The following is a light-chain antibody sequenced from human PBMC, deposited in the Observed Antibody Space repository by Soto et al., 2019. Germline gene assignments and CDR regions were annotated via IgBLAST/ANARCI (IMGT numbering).Light chain of an antibody. CDR2: AAS. J-gene: IGKJ5*01. Sequence: DIQMTQSPSSLSAYVGDRVTITRRASQSISSYLNWYQQKPGKAPKLLIYAASSLQSGVPSRFSGSGSGTDFTLTISSLEPEDFAIYYCQQRNNLITLGQGTRLEI. V-gene: IGKV1-39*01. CDR1: QSISSY. CDR3: QQRNNLIT.